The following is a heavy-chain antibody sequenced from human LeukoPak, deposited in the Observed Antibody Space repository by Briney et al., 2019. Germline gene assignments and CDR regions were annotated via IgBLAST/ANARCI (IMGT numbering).Heavy chain of an antibody. V-gene: IGHV1-46*01. CDR1: GYTFTSYY. CDR2: INPSGGST. J-gene: IGHJ4*02. CDR3: ARDRPLGSGYYVFDY. D-gene: IGHD3-22*01. Sequence: ASVKVSRKASGYTFTSYYMHWVRQAPGQGLEWMGIINPSGGSTSYAQKFQGRVTMTRDTSTSTVYMELSSLRSEDTAVYYCARDRPLGSGYYVFDYWGQGTLVTVSS.